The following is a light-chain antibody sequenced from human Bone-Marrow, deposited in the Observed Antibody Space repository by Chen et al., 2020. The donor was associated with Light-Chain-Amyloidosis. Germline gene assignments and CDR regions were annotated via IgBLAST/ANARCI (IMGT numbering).Light chain of an antibody. CDR1: NIGSTS. J-gene: IGLJ3*02. CDR2: DDS. Sequence: SSLLTQSSSVSVAPGQTATNACGGNNIGSTSVHWYQQTPGHAPLLVVYDDSDRPSGIPERLSGSNSGNTDTLTISRVEAGDEADYYCQVWDRSSDRPVFGGGTKLTVL. CDR3: QVWDRSSDRPV. V-gene: IGLV3-21*02.